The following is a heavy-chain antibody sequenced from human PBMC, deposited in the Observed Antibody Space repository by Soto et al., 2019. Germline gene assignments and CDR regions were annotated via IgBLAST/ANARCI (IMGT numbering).Heavy chain of an antibody. CDR1: GYTFTSYG. D-gene: IGHD4-17*01. CDR2: ISAYNGNT. Sequence: ASVKVSCKASGYTFTSYGISWVRQAPGQGLEWMGWISAYNGNTNYAQKLQGRVTMTTDTSTSTAYMELRSLRSDDTAVYYCARDYGDYVMWYYFDYWGQGTLVTVSS. V-gene: IGHV1-18*01. J-gene: IGHJ4*02. CDR3: ARDYGDYVMWYYFDY.